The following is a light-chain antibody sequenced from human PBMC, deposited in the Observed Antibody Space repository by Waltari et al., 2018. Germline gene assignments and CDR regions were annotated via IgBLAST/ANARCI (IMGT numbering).Light chain of an antibody. V-gene: IGLV2-11*01. CDR1: SSDIGAYMY. Sequence: QSALTQPRSVSGSPGQSVTISCSGTSSDIGAYMYVSWYQQHPGKAPRLIIYDIKKRPSGVPDLFAGSKSGNTASLTISGLQPDDGADYFCCSYAGNSMIFGGGTMLTVL. CDR3: CSYAGNSMI. J-gene: IGLJ2*01. CDR2: DIK.